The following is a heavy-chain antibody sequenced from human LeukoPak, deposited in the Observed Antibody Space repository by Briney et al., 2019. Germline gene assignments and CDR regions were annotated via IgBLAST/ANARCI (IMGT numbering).Heavy chain of an antibody. CDR3: AEARAGDITAAFNY. D-gene: IGHD6-13*01. V-gene: IGHV3-23*01. Sequence: GGSLRLSCEASGFTFSSFAMSWVRQAPGKGLEWVSGISGSGASTYYADSVKGRFTISRDNSQNTLYLQMNSLRAEDTAIYYCAEARAGDITAAFNYWGQGTLVTVSS. CDR2: ISGSGAST. CDR1: GFTFSSFA. J-gene: IGHJ4*02.